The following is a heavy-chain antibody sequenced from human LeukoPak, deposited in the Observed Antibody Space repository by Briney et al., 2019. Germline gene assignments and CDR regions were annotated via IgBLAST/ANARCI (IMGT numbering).Heavy chain of an antibody. J-gene: IGHJ4*02. CDR2: IYYSGST. Sequence: SETLSLTCTVSGGSVSSKIYYWNWIRQPPGKGLEWIGYIYYSGSTNYNHSLKSRVTISVDTSKNQFSLKLTSLTAADTAVYYCAREDSSGYLGYWGQGTLVTVSS. D-gene: IGHD3-22*01. V-gene: IGHV4-61*01. CDR1: GGSVSSKIYY. CDR3: AREDSSGYLGY.